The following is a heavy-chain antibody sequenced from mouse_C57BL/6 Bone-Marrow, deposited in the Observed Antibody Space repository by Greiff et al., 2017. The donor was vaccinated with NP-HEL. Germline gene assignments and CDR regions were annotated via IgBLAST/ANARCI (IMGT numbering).Heavy chain of an antibody. Sequence: QVQLQQPGAELVRPGTSVKLSCKASGYTFTSYWMHWVKQRPGQGLEWIGVIDPSDSYTYYNQKFKGKATLTVDTSSSTAYMQLSSLTSEDSAVYYCHWYFDVGGTGTTVTVSS. CDR2: IDPSDSYT. CDR1: GYTFTSYW. CDR3: HWYFDV. J-gene: IGHJ1*03. V-gene: IGHV1-59*01.